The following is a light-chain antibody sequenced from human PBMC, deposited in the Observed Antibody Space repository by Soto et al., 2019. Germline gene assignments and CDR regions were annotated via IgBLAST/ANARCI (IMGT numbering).Light chain of an antibody. V-gene: IGLV2-23*02. CDR3: CSYAGSSTYVL. J-gene: IGLJ2*01. CDR2: EVN. CDR1: SSDVGSYNL. Sequence: QSALTQPASVSGSPGQSITISCTGTSSDVGSYNLVSWYQHHPGKAPKLMIYEVNKRPSGISNRFSGSKSGNTASLTVSGLQAEDEADYYCCSYAGSSTYVLFGGGTKLTVL.